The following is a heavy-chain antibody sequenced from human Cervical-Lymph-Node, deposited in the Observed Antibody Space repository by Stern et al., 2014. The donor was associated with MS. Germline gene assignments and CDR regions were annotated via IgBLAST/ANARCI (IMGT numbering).Heavy chain of an antibody. CDR2: IWYDGSNK. CDR1: GFTFSSYG. J-gene: IGHJ6*02. V-gene: IGHV3-33*01. D-gene: IGHD1-26*01. Sequence: EQLLESGGGVVQPGRSLRLSCAASGFTFSSYGMHWVRQAPGKGLEWVAVIWYDGSNKYYADSVKGRFTISRDNSKNTLYLQMNSLRAEDTAVYYCARDCKLRYYYYGMDVWGQGTTVTVSS. CDR3: ARDCKLRYYYYGMDV.